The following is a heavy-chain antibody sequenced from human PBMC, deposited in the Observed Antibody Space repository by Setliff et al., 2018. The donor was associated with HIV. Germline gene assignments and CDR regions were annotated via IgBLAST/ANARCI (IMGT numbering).Heavy chain of an antibody. CDR2: VHTSGST. CDR1: GGSINSDSYY. V-gene: IGHV4-61*09. D-gene: IGHD6-13*01. J-gene: IGHJ4*02. CDR3: ARVSSSYYFLGAFDS. Sequence: SETLSLTCTVFGGSINSDSYYWTWIRQPAGKGLEWIGHVHTSGSTNYNPSLKSRVTISIDTSKNQFSLKLRSATATDTALYYCARVSSSYYFLGAFDSWGQRTLVTVSS.